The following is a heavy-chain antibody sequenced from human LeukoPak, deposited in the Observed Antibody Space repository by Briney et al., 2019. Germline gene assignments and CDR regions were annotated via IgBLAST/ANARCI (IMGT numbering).Heavy chain of an antibody. CDR2: IYYSGST. Sequence: SETLYLTCTVSGGSISSGDYYWSWIRQPPGKGLEWIGYIYYSGSTYYNPSLKSRVTISVDTSKNQFSLKLSSVTAADTAVYYCARDGGSDSSGYHYWGQGTLVTVSS. D-gene: IGHD3-22*01. CDR1: GGSISSGDYY. CDR3: ARDGGSDSSGYHY. J-gene: IGHJ4*02. V-gene: IGHV4-30-4*08.